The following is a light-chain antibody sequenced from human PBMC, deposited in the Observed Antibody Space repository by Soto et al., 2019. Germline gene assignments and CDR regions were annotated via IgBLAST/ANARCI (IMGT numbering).Light chain of an antibody. Sequence: DIQMTQSPSTLSASVGDRVTITCRASQTISTWLAWYQQKPGKAPKLLIYKASTLQGGVPSRFSGSGSGTEFTLTISSLQPDDFATYYCQQYSSYTPYTFGQGTILEIK. CDR1: QTISTW. V-gene: IGKV1-5*03. CDR3: QQYSSYTPYT. CDR2: KAS. J-gene: IGKJ2*01.